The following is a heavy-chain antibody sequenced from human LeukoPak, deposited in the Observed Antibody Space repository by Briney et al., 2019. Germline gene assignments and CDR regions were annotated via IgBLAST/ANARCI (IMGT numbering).Heavy chain of an antibody. CDR1: GLTFSSYA. Sequence: GGSLRLSCAASGLTFSSYAMNWVRQASGKGLEWVSGITDNGRKTYYADSVKGRFSISRDNSKNTLYLQMNSLKTEDTAVYYCTSLASRVRPEDYWGPGILVTVSS. CDR2: ITDNGRKT. J-gene: IGHJ4*02. V-gene: IGHV3-23*01. CDR3: TSLASRVRPEDY. D-gene: IGHD1-14*01.